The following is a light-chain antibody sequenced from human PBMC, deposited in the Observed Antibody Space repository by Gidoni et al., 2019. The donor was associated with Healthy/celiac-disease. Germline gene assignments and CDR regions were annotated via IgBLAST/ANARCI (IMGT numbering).Light chain of an antibody. Sequence: DIQMTQSPSTLSASVGDRVTITCRASQSIGTWLTWYQQKPGKAPKLLIYKASSLESGVPSRFSGSGSGTEFTLTISSLHPDDFATYYCQQYSSYSRTFGQGTKVEIK. CDR1: QSIGTW. CDR3: QQYSSYSRT. CDR2: KAS. J-gene: IGKJ1*01. V-gene: IGKV1-5*03.